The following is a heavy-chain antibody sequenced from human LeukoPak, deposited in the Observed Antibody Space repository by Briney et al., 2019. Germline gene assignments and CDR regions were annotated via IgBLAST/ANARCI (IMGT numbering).Heavy chain of an antibody. CDR2: ISGSGGST. CDR1: GFTFSSYA. D-gene: IGHD5-18*01. J-gene: IGHJ4*02. CDR3: AKDLYPDTAMVAEFDY. V-gene: IGHV3-23*01. Sequence: GVSLRLSCAASGFTFSSYAMSWVRQAPGKGLEWVSAISGSGGSTYYADSVKGRFTISRDNSKNTLYLQMNSLRAEDTAVYYCAKDLYPDTAMVAEFDYWGQGTLVTVSS.